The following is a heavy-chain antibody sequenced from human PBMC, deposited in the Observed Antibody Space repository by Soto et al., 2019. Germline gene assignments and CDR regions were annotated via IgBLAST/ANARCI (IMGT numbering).Heavy chain of an antibody. J-gene: IGHJ4*02. V-gene: IGHV4-30-2*01. D-gene: IGHD3-10*01. Sequence: SETLSLTCAVSGGSISGGGYSWSWIRQQPGKGLEWIGYIYHSGSTYYNPSLKSRVTISVDRSKNQFSLKLSSVTAADTAVYYCARGNSTMVRGVIVPYFDYWGQGTLVTVSS. CDR1: GGSISGGGYS. CDR2: IYHSGST. CDR3: ARGNSTMVRGVIVPYFDY.